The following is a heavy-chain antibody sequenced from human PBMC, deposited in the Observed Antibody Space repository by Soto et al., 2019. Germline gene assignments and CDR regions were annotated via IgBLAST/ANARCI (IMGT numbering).Heavy chain of an antibody. J-gene: IGHJ4*02. V-gene: IGHV4-34*01. CDR3: ASGRPYCSGGSCYVDY. Sequence: SETLSLTCAVYGGSVSGYYWSWIRQPPGKGLEGIGEINHSGSTNDNPSLKSRVTISVDTSKNHFSLKLSSVTAADPAVYYCASGRPYCSGGSCYVDYWGQGTLVTVSS. CDR2: INHSGST. CDR1: GGSVSGYY. D-gene: IGHD2-15*01.